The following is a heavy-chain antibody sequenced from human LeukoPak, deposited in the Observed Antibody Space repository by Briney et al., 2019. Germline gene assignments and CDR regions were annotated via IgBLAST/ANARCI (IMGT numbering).Heavy chain of an antibody. Sequence: GGSLRLSCAASGFTFSSYWMHWVRQAPGKGLVWVSRISSDGSSTSYADSVKGRFTISRDNAKNTLYLQMNSLRAEDTAVYYCARYRDYGDCFDYWGRGTLVTVSS. CDR3: ARYRDYGDCFDY. J-gene: IGHJ4*02. V-gene: IGHV3-74*01. CDR1: GFTFSSYW. CDR2: ISSDGSST. D-gene: IGHD4-17*01.